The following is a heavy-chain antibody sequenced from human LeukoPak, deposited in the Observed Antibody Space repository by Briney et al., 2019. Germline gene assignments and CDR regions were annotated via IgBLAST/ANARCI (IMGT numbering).Heavy chain of an antibody. CDR3: ARGTNYGGFDY. CDR1: GGSFSGYY. V-gene: IGHV4-34*01. CDR2: INHSGST. D-gene: IGHD1-7*01. J-gene: IGHJ4*02. Sequence: PSETLSLTCAVYGGSFSGYYWSSLRQPPGKGLEWIGEINHSGSTNYNPSLKSRVTISVDTSKNQFSLKLSSVTAADTAVYYCARGTNYGGFDYWGQGTLVTVSS.